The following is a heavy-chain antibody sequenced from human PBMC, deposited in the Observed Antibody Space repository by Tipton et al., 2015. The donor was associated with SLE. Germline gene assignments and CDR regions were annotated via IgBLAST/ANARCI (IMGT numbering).Heavy chain of an antibody. Sequence: TLSLTCTVSGASISSHYWNWIRQPPGKGLEWIGYIHYSRDINYNPSLKSRVTISVDTSKNQFSLKLSSVTAADTAVYYCASPMLSNWYFDLWGRGTLVTVSS. CDR3: ASPMLSNWYFDL. CDR1: GASISSHY. CDR2: IHYSRDI. J-gene: IGHJ2*01. V-gene: IGHV4-59*08. D-gene: IGHD2-8*01.